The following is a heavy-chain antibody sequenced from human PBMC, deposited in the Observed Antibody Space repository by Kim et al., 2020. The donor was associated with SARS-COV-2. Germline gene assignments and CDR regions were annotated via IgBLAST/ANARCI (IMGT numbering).Heavy chain of an antibody. CDR1: GGSISSSNW. Sequence: SETLSLTCAVSGGSISSSNWWSWVRQPPGKGLEWIGEIYHSGSTNYNPSLKSRVTISVDKSKNQFSLKLSSVTAADTAVYYCARDRKNLQWAGFYYYYGMDVWGQGTTVTVSS. J-gene: IGHJ6*02. CDR3: ARDRKNLQWAGFYYYYGMDV. D-gene: IGHD6-19*01. CDR2: IYHSGST. V-gene: IGHV4-4*02.